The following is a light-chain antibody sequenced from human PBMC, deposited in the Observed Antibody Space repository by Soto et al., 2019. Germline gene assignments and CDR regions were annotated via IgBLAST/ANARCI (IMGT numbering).Light chain of an antibody. CDR1: XXLLHSNGYNY. CDR2: LGS. V-gene: IGKV2-28*01. Sequence: DIVIPQAPLCLRVPPXGRDTLSFRXXXXLLHSNGYNYLDWYLQKPGQSPPLLLYLGSNRASGVPDRFSGSGSGTDFTLKISRVEAEDVGVYYCMQALQTPWTFGQGTKVDIK. J-gene: IGKJ1*01. CDR3: MQALQTPWT.